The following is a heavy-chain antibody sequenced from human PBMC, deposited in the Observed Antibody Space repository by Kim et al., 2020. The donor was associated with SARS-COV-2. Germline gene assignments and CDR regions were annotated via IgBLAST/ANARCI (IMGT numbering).Heavy chain of an antibody. V-gene: IGHV3-33*01. CDR1: AFTFSVYG. D-gene: IGHD3-16*01. Sequence: GGSLRLSCAASAFTFSVYGMHWVRQAPGKGLEWVVVIWNDGTTTSYADSVKGRFTISRDNSKNTLYLQMNSLRAEDTAVYYCATDRGGAPFDMWGQGTLVTVSS. CDR2: IWNDGTTT. J-gene: IGHJ3*02. CDR3: ATDRGGAPFDM.